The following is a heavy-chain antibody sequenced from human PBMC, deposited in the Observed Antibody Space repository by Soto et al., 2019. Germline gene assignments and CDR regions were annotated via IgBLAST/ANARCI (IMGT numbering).Heavy chain of an antibody. D-gene: IGHD2-2*01. CDR3: ARDMNGYCSSTSCSYLSDY. CDR2: ISAYNGNT. V-gene: IGHV1-18*04. J-gene: IGHJ4*02. CDR1: GYTFTSYG. Sequence: VKVSCKASGYTFTSYGICWVRQAPGHGLEWMGWISAYNGNTNYAQKLQGRVTMTTDTSTSTAYMELRSLRSDDTAVYYCARDMNGYCSSTSCSYLSDYWGQGTLATVSS.